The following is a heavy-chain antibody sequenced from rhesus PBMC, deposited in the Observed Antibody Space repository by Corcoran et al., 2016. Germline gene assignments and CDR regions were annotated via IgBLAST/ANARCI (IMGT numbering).Heavy chain of an antibody. V-gene: IGHV2-174*01. J-gene: IGHJ4*01. CDR3: ARGGFPYWGDYWIFDY. Sequence: QVTLKESGPALVKPTPTLTLTCTFSGFSLTTSGMGVGWIRQPPGQALAWLALIYWDDDKRYSTSLKSRLTISKDTSKNQVVLTMTNMDPVDTATYYCARGGFPYWGDYWIFDYWGQGVLVTVSS. D-gene: IGHD3-34*01. CDR1: GFSLTTSGMG. CDR2: IYWDDDK.